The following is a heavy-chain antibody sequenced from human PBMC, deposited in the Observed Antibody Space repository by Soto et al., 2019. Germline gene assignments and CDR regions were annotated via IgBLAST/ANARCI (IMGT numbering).Heavy chain of an antibody. CDR1: GFTFSSYG. CDR3: VKDGSSGWPYFGDMDV. J-gene: IGHJ6*02. D-gene: IGHD6-19*01. CDR2: ILYDGSKK. Sequence: QVQLVESGGGVVQPGRSLRLSCAASGFTFSSYGMHWVRQAPGKGLEWVAVILYDGSKKYYADSVKGRFTISRDNSKNTMCLQMSSLRGEDTALYYCVKDGSSGWPYFGDMDVWGRGTTVTVSS. V-gene: IGHV3-30*18.